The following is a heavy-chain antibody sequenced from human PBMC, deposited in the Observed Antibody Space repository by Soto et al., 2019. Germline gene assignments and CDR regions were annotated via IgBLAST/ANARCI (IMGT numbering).Heavy chain of an antibody. CDR2: INAGNGNT. J-gene: IGHJ6*02. D-gene: IGHD3-3*01. CDR3: VSAMEWPGEHYGMDV. V-gene: IGHV1-3*01. CDR1: GYTFTSYA. Sequence: GASVKVSCKASGYTFTSYAMHWVRQAPGQRLEWMGWINAGNGNTKYSQKFQGRVTITRDTSASTAYMELSSLRSEDTAVYYCVSAMEWPGEHYGMDVWGQGXTVTVYS.